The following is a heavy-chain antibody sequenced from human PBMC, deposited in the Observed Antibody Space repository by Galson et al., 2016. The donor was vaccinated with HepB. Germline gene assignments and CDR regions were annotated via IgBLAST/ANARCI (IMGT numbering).Heavy chain of an antibody. CDR1: GYNFADYW. Sequence: QSGAEVKKPGESLKISCKASGYNFADYWIAWVRQVPGKGLEFMGIIWPGDSDARYSPSFDGQGIMSVDKSITTAYLQWNSLKASDTAIYYCARRLSSGWSTFVNPWGQGTLGTVSS. CDR3: ARRLSSGWSTFVNP. J-gene: IGHJ5*02. CDR2: IWPGDSDA. V-gene: IGHV5-51*01. D-gene: IGHD6-13*01.